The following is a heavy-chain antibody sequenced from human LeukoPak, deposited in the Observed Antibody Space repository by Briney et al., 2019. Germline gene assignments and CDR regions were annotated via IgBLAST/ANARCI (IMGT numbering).Heavy chain of an antibody. CDR2: IYYSGST. D-gene: IGHD1-26*01. V-gene: IGHV4-59*12. CDR3: ATGLSGSLTYFDY. Sequence: SETLSLTCTVSGGSISSYYWSWIRQPPGKGLESIGYIYYSGSTNYNPSLKSRVTISVDTSKNQFSLKLSSVTAADTAVYYCATGLSGSLTYFDYWGQGTLVTVSS. J-gene: IGHJ4*02. CDR1: GGSISSYY.